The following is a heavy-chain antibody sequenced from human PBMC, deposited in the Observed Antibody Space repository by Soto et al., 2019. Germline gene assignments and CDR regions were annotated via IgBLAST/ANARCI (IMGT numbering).Heavy chain of an antibody. D-gene: IGHD2-15*01. V-gene: IGHV4-39*01. CDR1: GGSISSGGYY. J-gene: IGHJ3*02. Sequence: PSETLSLTCTVSGGSISSGGYYWSWIRQHPGKGLEWIGYIYYSGSTYYNPSLKSRVTISVDTSKNQFSLKLSSVTAADTAVYYCARHPGLGGYCSGGSCYRPGAFDIWGQGTMVTVSS. CDR3: ARHPGLGGYCSGGSCYRPGAFDI. CDR2: IYYSGST.